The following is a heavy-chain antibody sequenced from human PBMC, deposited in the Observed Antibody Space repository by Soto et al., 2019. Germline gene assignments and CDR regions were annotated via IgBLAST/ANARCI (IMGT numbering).Heavy chain of an antibody. CDR3: ARAQPHRYCSGGSCYPRRYGAFDI. Sequence: QVQLQESGPGLVKPSETLSLTCTVSGGSISSYYWSWIRQPPGKGLEWIGYIYYSGSTNYNPSLKSRVTISVDTSKNPFSLKLSSVTAADTAVYYCARAQPHRYCSGGSCYPRRYGAFDIWGQGTMVTVSS. V-gene: IGHV4-59*01. D-gene: IGHD2-15*01. J-gene: IGHJ3*02. CDR2: IYYSGST. CDR1: GGSISSYY.